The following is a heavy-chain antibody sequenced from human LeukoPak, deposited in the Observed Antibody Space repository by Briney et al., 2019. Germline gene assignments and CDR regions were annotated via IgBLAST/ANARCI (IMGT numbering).Heavy chain of an antibody. Sequence: PSETLSLTCTVSGGSISTYYWSWIRQPAGKGLEWIGRMYTSGNTNYNPSLKSRVTMSVDTSKNQFTLKLSSVTAADTAVYYCTREEGGSYGLPDYWGQGTLVTVSS. V-gene: IGHV4-4*07. CDR3: TREEGGSYGLPDY. CDR1: GGSISTYY. D-gene: IGHD1-26*01. CDR2: MYTSGNT. J-gene: IGHJ4*02.